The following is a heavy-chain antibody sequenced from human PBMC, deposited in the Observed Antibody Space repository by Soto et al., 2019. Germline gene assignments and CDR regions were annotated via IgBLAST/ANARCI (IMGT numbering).Heavy chain of an antibody. CDR2: ISAYNGNT. CDR3: ARCVYYEFWSGPPHILFDP. D-gene: IGHD3-3*01. Sequence: QVQLVQSGAEVKKPGASVKVSCKTSGYPFTSYGISWVRQAPGQGLEWMGWISAYNGNTNYPQELKGRVTMTTDTSTSTAYMELRSLRSDDTAVYCCARCVYYEFWSGPPHILFDPWGQGALVTVSS. CDR1: GYPFTSYG. V-gene: IGHV1-18*01. J-gene: IGHJ5*02.